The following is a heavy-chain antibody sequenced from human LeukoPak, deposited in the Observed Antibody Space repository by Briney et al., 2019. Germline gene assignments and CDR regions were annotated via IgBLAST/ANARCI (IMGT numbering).Heavy chain of an antibody. CDR2: ISLSGTNI. J-gene: IGHJ4*02. CDR3: STAKFDL. CDR1: GFTLSSYS. Sequence: GESLKISCAASGFTLSSYSINWVHQTPGKGLEWISYISLSGTNIYYADSVKGRFTISRDNAKNIVYLQMSSLRAEDTAVYYCSTAKFDLWGQGTLVTVSS. V-gene: IGHV3-48*01.